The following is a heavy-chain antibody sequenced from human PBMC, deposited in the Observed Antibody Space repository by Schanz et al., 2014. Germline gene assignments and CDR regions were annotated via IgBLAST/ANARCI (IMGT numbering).Heavy chain of an antibody. CDR3: FSMHYGNSVY. CDR2: VRNRRNSDII. CDR1: GFSFSGFA. D-gene: IGHD1-7*01. Sequence: VQLEESGGGVVQPGGSLRLSCVASGFSFSGFAVHWVRQAPGKGLEWLGRVRNRRNSDIIEYAASVEGRFTISRDESKNSVYLQMNSLQTDDTAVYYCFSMHYGNSVYWGQGTLVTVSS. J-gene: IGHJ4*02. V-gene: IGHV3-72*01.